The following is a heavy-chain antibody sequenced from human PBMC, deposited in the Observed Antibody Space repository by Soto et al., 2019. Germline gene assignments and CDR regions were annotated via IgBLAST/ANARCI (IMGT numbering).Heavy chain of an antibody. J-gene: IGHJ6*03. CDR2: INAGNGNT. Sequence: ASVKVSCKASGYTFTSYAMHWVRQAPGQRLEWMGWINAGNGNTKYSQKFQGRVTMTRNTSTSTAYMELSSLRSEDTAVYYCARTVLGYCSSTSCYAANTDYYYYYMDVWGKGTTVTVSS. CDR3: ARTVLGYCSSTSCYAANTDYYYYYMDV. V-gene: IGHV1-3*01. CDR1: GYTFTSYA. D-gene: IGHD2-2*01.